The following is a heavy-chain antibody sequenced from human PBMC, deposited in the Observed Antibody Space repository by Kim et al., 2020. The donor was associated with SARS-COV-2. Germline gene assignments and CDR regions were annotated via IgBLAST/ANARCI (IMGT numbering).Heavy chain of an antibody. CDR3: ATAPGIAAAGTGLWFDP. Sequence: ASVKVSCKVSGYTLTELSMHWVRQAPGKGLEWMGGFDPEDGETIYAQKFQGRVTMTEDTSTDTAYMELSSLRSEDTAVYYCATAPGIAAAGTGLWFDPWGQGTLVTVSS. D-gene: IGHD6-13*01. V-gene: IGHV1-24*01. CDR1: GYTLTELS. J-gene: IGHJ5*02. CDR2: FDPEDGET.